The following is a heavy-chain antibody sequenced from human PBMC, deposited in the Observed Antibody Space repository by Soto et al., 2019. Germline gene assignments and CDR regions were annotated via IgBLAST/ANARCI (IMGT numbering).Heavy chain of an antibody. D-gene: IGHD3-22*01. V-gene: IGHV1-69*12. J-gene: IGHJ6*02. CDR1: GGSLSNYG. CDR2: IIPVFGTP. Sequence: QVQLVQSGAEVKKPGSSVKVSCKASGGSLSNYGISWVRQAPGQGLEWMGAIIPVFGTPNYAQKSQDRVTITADEFTTTVYTEVRSLTSEDTAVYYWARGDATKIVVTTYYAMDVWGQGTTVTVSS. CDR3: ARGDATKIVVTTYYAMDV.